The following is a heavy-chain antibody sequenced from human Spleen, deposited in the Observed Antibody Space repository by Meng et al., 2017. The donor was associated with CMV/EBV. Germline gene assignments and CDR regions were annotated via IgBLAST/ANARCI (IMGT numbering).Heavy chain of an antibody. Sequence: ASVKVSCKASGYTFTNYYMHWVRQAPGQGLEWMGWINPNSGGTNYAQKFQGRVTITADKSTSTAYMELSSLRSEDTAVYYCARDGVATITNGPGYYYGMDVWGQGTTVTVSS. V-gene: IGHV1-2*02. CDR2: INPNSGGT. CDR1: GYTFTNYY. J-gene: IGHJ6*02. CDR3: ARDGVATITNGPGYYYGMDV. D-gene: IGHD5-12*01.